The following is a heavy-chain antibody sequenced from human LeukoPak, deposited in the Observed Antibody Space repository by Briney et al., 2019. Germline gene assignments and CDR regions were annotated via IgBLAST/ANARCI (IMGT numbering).Heavy chain of an antibody. Sequence: SETLSLTCTVSGGSISSYYWSWIRQPPGKGLEWIGYIYYSGSTNYNPSLKSRVTISVDTSKNQFSLKLSSVTAADTAVYYCAKSSGWYVSWFDPWGQGTLVTVSP. CDR3: AKSSGWYVSWFDP. D-gene: IGHD6-19*01. CDR1: GGSISSYY. J-gene: IGHJ5*02. V-gene: IGHV4-59*01. CDR2: IYYSGST.